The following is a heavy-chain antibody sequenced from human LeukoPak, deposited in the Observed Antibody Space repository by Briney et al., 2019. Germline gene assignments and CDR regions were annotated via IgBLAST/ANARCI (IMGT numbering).Heavy chain of an antibody. J-gene: IGHJ4*02. V-gene: IGHV4-59*08. CDR2: IYYTGTT. CDR3: ARQNDFMVVPVD. CDR1: GGSLGNYY. D-gene: IGHD3-3*01. Sequence: PSETLSLTCLVCGGSLGNYYWRWLGQPAGKGLARSVYIYYTGTTKYNPSLKSRATLSVDMLKNQFSLKLTSVSAADTAVYYCARQNDFMVVPVDWGQGTLVTVSS.